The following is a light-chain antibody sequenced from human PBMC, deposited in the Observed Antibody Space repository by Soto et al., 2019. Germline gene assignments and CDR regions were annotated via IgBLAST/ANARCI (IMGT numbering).Light chain of an antibody. CDR2: EAS. J-gene: IGKJ2*01. Sequence: DIRMTQSPSTLSASVGDEVTITCRASQSIGSWLAWYQQKPGKAPKLLIYEASTLEGGVPSRFSGSGSGTEFTLTISSLQPDDFATYFCQQYGNYNPTVGQGTKLEI. CDR3: QQYGNYNPT. V-gene: IGKV1-5*03. CDR1: QSIGSW.